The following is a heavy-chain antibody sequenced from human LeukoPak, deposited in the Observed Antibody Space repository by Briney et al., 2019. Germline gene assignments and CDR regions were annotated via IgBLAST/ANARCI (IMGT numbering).Heavy chain of an antibody. CDR3: AREYSSQNWFDP. Sequence: PSETLSLTCTVSGGSISSSSYYWGWIRQPPGKGLEWIGSIYYSGSTYYNPSLKSRVTISVDTSKNQFSLKLSSVTAADTAVYYCAREYSSQNWFDPWGQGTLVTVSS. CDR2: IYYSGST. D-gene: IGHD6-13*01. CDR1: GGSISSSSYY. J-gene: IGHJ5*02. V-gene: IGHV4-39*02.